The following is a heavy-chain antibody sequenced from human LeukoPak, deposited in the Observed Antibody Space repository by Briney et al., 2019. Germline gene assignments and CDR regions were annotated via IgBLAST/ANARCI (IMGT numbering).Heavy chain of an antibody. V-gene: IGHV4-39*02. D-gene: IGHD4-17*01. CDR2: IYYSGST. Sequence: NTSETLSLTCTVSGGSISSGSYYWSWIRQPPGKGLEWIGSIYYSGSTYYNPSLKSRVTISVDTSKNQFSLKLSSVTAADTAVYYCARETDYGDYLGYFDYWGQGTLVTVSS. CDR3: ARETDYGDYLGYFDY. CDR1: GGSISSGSYY. J-gene: IGHJ4*02.